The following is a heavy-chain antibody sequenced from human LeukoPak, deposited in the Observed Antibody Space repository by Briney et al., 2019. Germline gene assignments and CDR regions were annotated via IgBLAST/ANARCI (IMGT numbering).Heavy chain of an antibody. CDR1: GGSISSSSYY. CDR3: ARHSAVLRYFDWFPNWFDP. D-gene: IGHD3-9*01. CDR2: IYCSGST. J-gene: IGHJ5*02. Sequence: PSETLSLTCTVSGGSISSSSYYWGWIRQPPGKGLEWIGSIYCSGSTYYNPSLKSRVTISVDTSKNQFSLKLSSVTAADTAVYYCARHSAVLRYFDWFPNWFDPWGQGTLVTVSS. V-gene: IGHV4-39*01.